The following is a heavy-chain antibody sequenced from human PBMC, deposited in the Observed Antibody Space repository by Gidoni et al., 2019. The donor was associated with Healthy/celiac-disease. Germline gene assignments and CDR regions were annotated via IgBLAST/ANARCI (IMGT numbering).Heavy chain of an antibody. D-gene: IGHD3-22*01. J-gene: IGHJ4*02. Sequence: QVQLQESGPGLVKPSETLSLTCTVSGGSISTYYWSWIRQLPGKGLEWIGYIYYSGSTNHNPSLKSRVTISVDTSKSQFSLRLSSVTAADTAVYYCARDVMNYDGTGYYYDYWGQGTLVTVSS. CDR2: IYYSGST. CDR1: GGSISTYY. CDR3: ARDVMNYDGTGYYYDY. V-gene: IGHV4-59*01.